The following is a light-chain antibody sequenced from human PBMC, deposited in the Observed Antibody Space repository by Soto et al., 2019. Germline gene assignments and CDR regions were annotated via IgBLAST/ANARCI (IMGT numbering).Light chain of an antibody. J-gene: IGKJ2*01. CDR2: GAS. CDR3: QQYNNWPPTNT. Sequence: EIVMTQSPATLSASPGERATLSCTASQSVSRNLAWYQQKPGQAPRLLIYGASTRATGIPARFSGSGSGTEFTLSISSLQSEDFAVYYCQQYNNWPPTNTFGQGAKLEIK. V-gene: IGKV3-15*01. CDR1: QSVSRN.